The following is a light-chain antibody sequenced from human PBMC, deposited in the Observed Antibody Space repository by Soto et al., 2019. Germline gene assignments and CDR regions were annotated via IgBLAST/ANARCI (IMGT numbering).Light chain of an antibody. CDR1: QSVSSH. Sequence: EIVLTQSPGTLSLSPGERATLSCRASQSVSSHLAWYQQRPGQAPRLLIYGASSRATGIPDRFSGSVSGTDFTLTISSLQPEDFATYYCQQSYSSPRTFGQGTKLDIQ. CDR3: QQSYSSPRT. J-gene: IGKJ2*01. V-gene: IGKV3-20*01. CDR2: GAS.